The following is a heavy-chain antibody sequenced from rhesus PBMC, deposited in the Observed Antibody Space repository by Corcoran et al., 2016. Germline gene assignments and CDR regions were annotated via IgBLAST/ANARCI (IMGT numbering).Heavy chain of an antibody. Sequence: QLQLQESGPGLVKPSETLSLTCAASGGSTSGHWWRWIRQPPGKGLEWIGRIASSGTTDSNPSLKSRVTISRDTSKNQFSLKLSSVTAADTAVYYCARDRIAAAGLFDYWGQGVLVTVSS. CDR3: ARDRIAAAGLFDY. D-gene: IGHD6-25*01. CDR1: GGSTSGHW. CDR2: IASSGTT. V-gene: IGHV4-160*01. J-gene: IGHJ4*01.